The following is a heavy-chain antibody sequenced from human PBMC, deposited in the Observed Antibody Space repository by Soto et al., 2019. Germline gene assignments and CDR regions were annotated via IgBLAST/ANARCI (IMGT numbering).Heavy chain of an antibody. CDR3: AVAVAGPTAIGY. J-gene: IGHJ4*02. Sequence: EVQLVESGGGLVQPGGSLRLSCAASGFTFSSYWMHWVRQAPGKGLVWVSRINSDGSSTSYADSVKGRFAISRDNAKNTLYLQMNSLRAEDTAVYYCAVAVAGPTAIGYWGQGTLVTVSS. CDR2: INSDGSST. D-gene: IGHD6-19*01. CDR1: GFTFSSYW. V-gene: IGHV3-74*01.